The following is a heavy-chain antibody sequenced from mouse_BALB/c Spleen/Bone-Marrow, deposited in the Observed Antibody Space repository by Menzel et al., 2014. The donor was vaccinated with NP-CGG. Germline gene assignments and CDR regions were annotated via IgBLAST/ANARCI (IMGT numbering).Heavy chain of an antibody. V-gene: IGHV14-3*02. J-gene: IGHJ4*01. Sequence: VHVKQSGAELVKPGASVKLSCTASGFNIKDTYMRWVKQRPEQGLERIGRIDPANGNTKYDPKFQDKATITTDTSSNTAYLQLSSLTSEDTAVYYCARDDYDDYYAMDYWGQGTSVTVSS. CDR2: IDPANGNT. D-gene: IGHD2-4*01. CDR1: GFNIKDTY. CDR3: ARDDYDDYYAMDY.